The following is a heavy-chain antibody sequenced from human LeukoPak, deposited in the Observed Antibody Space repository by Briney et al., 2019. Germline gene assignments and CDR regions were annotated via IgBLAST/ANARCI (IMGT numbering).Heavy chain of an antibody. Sequence: GGSVPLSCVSSLLTFINWPMNWVRPAPGKGRAWVSGISDGGGTTNYADAVKGRFTTSRDKSKNTLFLQMNSLRGEDTAVYYCAKSYGDYLGYFDSWGQGTLVTVSS. CDR3: AKSYGDYLGYFDS. J-gene: IGHJ4*02. CDR1: LLTFINWP. CDR2: ISDGGGTT. V-gene: IGHV3-23*01. D-gene: IGHD4-17*01.